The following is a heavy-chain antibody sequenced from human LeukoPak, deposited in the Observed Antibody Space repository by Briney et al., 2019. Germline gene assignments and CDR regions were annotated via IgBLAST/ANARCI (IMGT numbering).Heavy chain of an antibody. CDR1: GGSISSGGYS. Sequence: SETLSLTCTVSGGSISSGGYSWSWIRQHPGKGLEWIGYIYYSGSTYYNPSLKSRVTISVDTSKNQFSLKLSSVTAADTAVYYCASYYDSSGYRDYWGQGTLVTVSS. V-gene: IGHV4-31*03. CDR3: ASYYDSSGYRDY. CDR2: IYYSGST. J-gene: IGHJ4*02. D-gene: IGHD3-22*01.